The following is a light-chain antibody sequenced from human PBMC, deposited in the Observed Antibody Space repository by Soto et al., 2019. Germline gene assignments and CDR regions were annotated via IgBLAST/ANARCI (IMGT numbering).Light chain of an antibody. J-gene: IGLJ2*01. CDR2: DVT. Sequence: QSALTQPRSVSGSPGQSVTISCTGTSSDVGAFTYVSWYQQHPGKAPKLMIYDVTKRPSGVPDRFSGSKSGNTASLTISGLQTGDEADYYCCSYSGSYTFVVFGGGIQLTVL. CDR1: SSDVGAFTY. CDR3: CSYSGSYTFVV. V-gene: IGLV2-11*01.